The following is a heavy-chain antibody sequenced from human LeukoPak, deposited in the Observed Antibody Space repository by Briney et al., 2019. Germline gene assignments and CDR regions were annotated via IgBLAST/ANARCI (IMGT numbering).Heavy chain of an antibody. CDR1: GFTFSSYS. D-gene: IGHD3-10*01. J-gene: IGHJ6*04. V-gene: IGHV3-21*01. CDR2: ISSSSSYI. CDR3: ASLNYYGSGSYQRFLDV. Sequence: GGSLRLSCAASGFTFSSYSMNWVRQAPGKGLEWVSSISSSSSYIYYADSVKGRFTISRDNAENSLYLQMNSLRAEDTAVYYCASLNYYGSGSYQRFLDVWGKGTTVTISS.